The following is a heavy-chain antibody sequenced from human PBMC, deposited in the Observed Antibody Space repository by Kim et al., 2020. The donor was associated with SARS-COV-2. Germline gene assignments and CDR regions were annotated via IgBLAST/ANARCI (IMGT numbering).Heavy chain of an antibody. V-gene: IGHV1-24*01. J-gene: IGHJ5*02. D-gene: IGHD1-26*01. CDR3: ATVGATPGNNWFDP. Sequence: AQKFQGRVTMTEDTSTDTAYMELSSLRSEDTAVYYCATVGATPGNNWFDPWGQGTLVTVSS.